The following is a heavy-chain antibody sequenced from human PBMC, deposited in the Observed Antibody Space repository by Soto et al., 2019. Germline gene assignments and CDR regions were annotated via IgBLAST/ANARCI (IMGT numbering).Heavy chain of an antibody. CDR1: GFAFNNYG. J-gene: IGHJ4*02. V-gene: IGHV3-21*01. CDR2: ISKSDYT. D-gene: IGHD6-13*01. Sequence: KPGGSLRLSCTVSGFAFNNYGINWVRQAPGKGLEWVSSISKSDYTYYSDSVKGRFTISRDNAKNSVSLQMNTLRVEDTAVYYCARDWWEEPAGKETVSQFDYWGQGTLVTVSS. CDR3: ARDWWEEPAGKETVSQFDY.